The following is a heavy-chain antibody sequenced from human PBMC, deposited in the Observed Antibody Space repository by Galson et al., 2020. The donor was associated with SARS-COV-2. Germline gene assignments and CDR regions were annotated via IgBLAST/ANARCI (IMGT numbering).Heavy chain of an antibody. J-gene: IGHJ4*02. V-gene: IGHV4-34*01. Sequence: SETLSLTCNVFGGSFNGYYYSWLRQPPGKGLEWIGEINQSGTTSYNPSLKSRLTILVDTSKTQFSLKLTSVTAADTAVYYCARLYSSSWEEWGQGTPVTVSS. CDR2: INQSGTT. D-gene: IGHD6-13*01. CDR3: ARLYSSSWEE. CDR1: GGSFNGYY.